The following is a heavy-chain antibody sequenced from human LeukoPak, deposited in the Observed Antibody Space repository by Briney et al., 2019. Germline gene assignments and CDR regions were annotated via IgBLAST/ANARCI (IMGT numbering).Heavy chain of an antibody. CDR2: MNPNSGNT. J-gene: IGHJ6*03. CDR1: GYTFTSYD. Sequence: GASVKVSCKASGYTFTSYDINWVRQATGQGLEWMGWMNPNSGNTGYAQKFQGRVTMTRNTSISTAYMKLSSLRSEDTAVYYCARGRRVVPAAIGYYYYYMDVWGKGTTVTVSS. CDR3: ARGRRVVPAAIGYYYYYMDV. D-gene: IGHD2-2*01. V-gene: IGHV1-8*01.